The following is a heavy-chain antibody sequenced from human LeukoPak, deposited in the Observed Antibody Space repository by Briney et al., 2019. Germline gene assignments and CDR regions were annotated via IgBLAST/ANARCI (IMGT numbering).Heavy chain of an antibody. Sequence: ASVKVSCKASGYTFTSYYMHWVRQAPGQGLEWMGWINPNSGGTNYAQKFQGRVTMTRDTSISTAYMELSRLRSDDTAVYYCARATGYSYGFDYWGQGTLVTVSS. J-gene: IGHJ4*02. V-gene: IGHV1-2*02. D-gene: IGHD5-18*01. CDR3: ARATGYSYGFDY. CDR2: INPNSGGT. CDR1: GYTFTSYY.